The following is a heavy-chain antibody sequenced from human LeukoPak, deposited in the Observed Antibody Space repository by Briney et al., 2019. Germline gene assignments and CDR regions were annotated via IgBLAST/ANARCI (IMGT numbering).Heavy chain of an antibody. D-gene: IGHD1-1*01. CDR2: ISSSSSYI. CDR3: ARRGLVQSSGTLYYYGMDV. CDR1: GFTFSSYS. V-gene: IGHV3-21*01. Sequence: GGSLRLSCAASGFTFSSYSMNWVRQAPGKGLEWVSSISSSSSYIYYADSVKGRFTISRDNAKNSLYLQMNSLRAEDTAVYYCARRGLVQSSGTLYYYGMDVWGQGTTVTVSS. J-gene: IGHJ6*01.